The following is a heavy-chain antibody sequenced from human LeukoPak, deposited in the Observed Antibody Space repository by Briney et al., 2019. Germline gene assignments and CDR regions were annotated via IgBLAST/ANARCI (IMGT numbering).Heavy chain of an antibody. CDR3: ASSQRIHHRTYYFDY. Sequence: SETLSLTCAVYGGSFSGYYWSWIRQPPGKGLEWIGEINHSGSTNYNPSLRSRVTISVDTSKNQFSLKLSSVTAADTAVYYCASSQRIHHRTYYFDYWGQGTLVTVSS. CDR2: INHSGST. D-gene: IGHD6-25*01. J-gene: IGHJ4*02. V-gene: IGHV4-34*01. CDR1: GGSFSGYY.